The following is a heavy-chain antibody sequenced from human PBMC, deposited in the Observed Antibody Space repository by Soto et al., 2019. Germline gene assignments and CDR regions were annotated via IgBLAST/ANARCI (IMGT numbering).Heavy chain of an antibody. CDR2: ISYDGSNK. V-gene: IGHV3-30-3*01. D-gene: IGHD6-6*01. J-gene: IGHJ4*02. CDR1: GFTFSSHA. Sequence: GGSLRLSCAASGFTFSSHAMHWVRQAPGKGLEWVAVISYDGSNKYSADSVKGRFTISRDNSKNTLSLQMTALRVEDSSVYYCTKSSGGSSSVGMDYWGPGTLVTVSS. CDR3: TKSSGGSSSVGMDY.